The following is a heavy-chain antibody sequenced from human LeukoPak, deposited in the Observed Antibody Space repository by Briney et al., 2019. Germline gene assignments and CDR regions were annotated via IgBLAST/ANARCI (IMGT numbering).Heavy chain of an antibody. D-gene: IGHD4-17*01. Sequence: LVKVSCKASGGTFSSYAISWVRQAPGQGLEWMGGIIPIFGTANYAQKFQGRVTMTRDTSTSTVYMELSSLRSEDTAVYYCARDNYDYGDFDYWGQGTLVTVSS. CDR3: ARDNYDYGDFDY. J-gene: IGHJ4*02. V-gene: IGHV1-69*05. CDR1: GGTFSSYA. CDR2: IIPIFGTA.